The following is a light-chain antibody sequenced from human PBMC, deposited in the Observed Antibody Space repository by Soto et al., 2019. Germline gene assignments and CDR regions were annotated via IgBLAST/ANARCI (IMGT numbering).Light chain of an antibody. CDR2: GAS. J-gene: IGKJ5*01. CDR3: QQSDDWHRIT. V-gene: IGKV3-15*01. CDR1: QSVGRD. Sequence: EIVMTQSPTTLSLSPGGRPILSCRASQSVGRDLAWYQQKPGQAPRLLIYGASTRATGIPARFSGSGSGTEFTLTISSLQPEDFAVYYCQQSDDWHRITFGQGTRLEIK.